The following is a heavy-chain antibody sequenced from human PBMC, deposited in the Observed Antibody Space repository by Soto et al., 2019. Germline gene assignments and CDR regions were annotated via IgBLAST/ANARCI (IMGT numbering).Heavy chain of an antibody. D-gene: IGHD6-19*01. CDR3: ARGSYYSGWV. J-gene: IGHJ4*02. V-gene: IGHV6-1*01. CDR1: GDSVSSTSTA. Sequence: QVQLQQSGPGLVQPSQTLSLTCAISGDSVSSTSTAWSWIRQSPSRGLEWLGRTYYRSNWYTDYAVSGKSQITISPDTSKTQFSLQLNSVTPEDTAVYYCARGSYYSGWVWGQGTLVTVSS. CDR2: TYYRSNWYT.